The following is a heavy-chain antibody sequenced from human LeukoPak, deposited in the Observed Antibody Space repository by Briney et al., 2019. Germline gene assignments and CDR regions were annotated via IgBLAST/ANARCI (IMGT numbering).Heavy chain of an antibody. CDR3: ARRSTVTTEHYYYYGMDV. CDR1: GGTFSSYA. CDR2: IIPIFGTA. V-gene: IGHV1-69*13. Sequence: SVKVSCKASGGTFSSYAISWVRQAPGQGLEWMGGIIPIFGTANYAQKFQGRVTITADESTSTVYMELSSLRSEDTAVYYCARRSTVTTEHYYYYGMDVWGQGTTVTVSS. D-gene: IGHD4-11*01. J-gene: IGHJ6*02.